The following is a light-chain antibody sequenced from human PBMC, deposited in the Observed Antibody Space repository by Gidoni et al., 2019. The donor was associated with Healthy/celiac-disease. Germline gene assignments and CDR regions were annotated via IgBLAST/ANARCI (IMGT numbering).Light chain of an antibody. CDR2: GKN. V-gene: IGLV3-19*01. CDR3: NSRDSSGNHFVV. Sequence: SSELTQDPAVSVALGQTVRITCQGDSLRSYYASWYQQKPGQAPVLVIYGKNNRPSGIPDRLSGSSSGNTAALTITGAQAEDEADYYCNSRDSSGNHFVVFGGGTKLTVL. CDR1: SLRSYY. J-gene: IGLJ2*01.